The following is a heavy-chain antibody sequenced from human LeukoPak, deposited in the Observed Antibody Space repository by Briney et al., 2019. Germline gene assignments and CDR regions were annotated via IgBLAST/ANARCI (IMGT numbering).Heavy chain of an antibody. Sequence: GGSLRLSCAASGFTFDDYAMHWVRQAPGKGLEWVSLISGDGGSTYYADSVKGRFTISRDNSKNSLYLQMNSLRTEDTALNYCANSLRPSYYMDVWGKGTTVTVSS. V-gene: IGHV3-43*02. J-gene: IGHJ6*03. CDR1: GFTFDDYA. CDR2: ISGDGGST. CDR3: ANSLRPSYYMDV.